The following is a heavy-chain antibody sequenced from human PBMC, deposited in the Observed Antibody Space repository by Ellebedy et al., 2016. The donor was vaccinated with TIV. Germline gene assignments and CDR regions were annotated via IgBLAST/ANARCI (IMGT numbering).Heavy chain of an antibody. V-gene: IGHV3-74*01. CDR1: GFTLSGHW. CDR2: TNGDGTTI. J-gene: IGHJ4*02. D-gene: IGHD5-12*01. CDR3: TRNADIPASFDY. Sequence: GGSLRLSCEASGFTLSGHWMHWVRQVPGKGLVWVSRTNGDGTTISYVDSVEGRFTISRDIAKKTVYLQMNSLRVEDTAVYYCTRNADIPASFDYWGQGALVTVSS.